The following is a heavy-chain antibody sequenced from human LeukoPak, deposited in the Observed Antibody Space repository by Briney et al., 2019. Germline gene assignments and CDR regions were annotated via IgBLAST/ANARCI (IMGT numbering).Heavy chain of an antibody. J-gene: IGHJ4*02. CDR1: GFTFSSYA. Sequence: PGGSLRLSCAASGFTFSSYAMSWVRQAPGKGLEWVSAISGSGGSTYYADSVKGRITISRDNAENTLYLQMNNLRPDDTAFYFCVKEGVEYSYSYGDYWGQGTLVTVSS. CDR3: VKEGVEYSYSYGDY. V-gene: IGHV3-23*01. D-gene: IGHD3-16*01. CDR2: ISGSGGST.